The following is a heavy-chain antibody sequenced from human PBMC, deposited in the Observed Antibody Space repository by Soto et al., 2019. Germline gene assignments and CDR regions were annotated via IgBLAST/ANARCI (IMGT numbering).Heavy chain of an antibody. CDR1: GFTFSSYA. CDR3: AKDAAGHYDILPGGILGYFQH. Sequence: EVQLLESGGGLVQPGGSLRLSCAASGFTFSSYAMSWVRQAPGKGLEWVSAISGSGGSTYYADSVKGRFTISRDNYKNTLYLQMHSLGAEDTAVYYCAKDAAGHYDILPGGILGYFQHWGQGTLVTVSS. CDR2: ISGSGGST. J-gene: IGHJ1*01. D-gene: IGHD3-9*01. V-gene: IGHV3-23*01.